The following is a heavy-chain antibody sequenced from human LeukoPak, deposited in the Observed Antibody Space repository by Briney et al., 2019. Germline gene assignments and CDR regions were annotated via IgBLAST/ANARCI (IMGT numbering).Heavy chain of an antibody. J-gene: IGHJ5*02. Sequence: GGSLRLSCAASGFTVSSNYMSWVRQAPGKGLEWVSVIYSGGSTYYADSVKGRFTISRDNSKNTLYLQMNSLRAEDTAVYYCARDSSQSNWFDPWGQGTLVTVSS. V-gene: IGHV3-53*01. CDR3: ARDSSQSNWFDP. CDR2: IYSGGST. CDR1: GFTVSSNY. D-gene: IGHD2-2*01.